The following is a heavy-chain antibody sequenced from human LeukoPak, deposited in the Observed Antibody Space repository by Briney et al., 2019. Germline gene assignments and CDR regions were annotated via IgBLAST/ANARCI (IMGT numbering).Heavy chain of an antibody. Sequence: PSETLSLTCTVSGGSISSSSYYWGWIRQPPGKGLEWIGSIYYSGSTYYNPSLKSRVTISVDTSKNQFSLKLSSATAADTAVYYCARLGDWFDPWGQGTLVTVSS. CDR1: GGSISSSSYY. J-gene: IGHJ5*02. V-gene: IGHV4-39*01. D-gene: IGHD3-10*01. CDR3: ARLGDWFDP. CDR2: IYYSGST.